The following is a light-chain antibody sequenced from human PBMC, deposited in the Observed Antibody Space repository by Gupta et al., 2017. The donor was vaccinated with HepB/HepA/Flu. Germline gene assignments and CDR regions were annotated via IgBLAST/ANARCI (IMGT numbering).Light chain of an antibody. CDR1: NIGSKT. CDR2: GDS. CDR3: QVLDNSRDHPGVV. V-gene: IGLV3-21*03. J-gene: IGLJ2*01. Sequence: SYVLTQPPPVSVAPGKTASITCGGDNIGSKTVQWYQQKPGQAPVLIVYGDSDRPSGIPERCSGSNSGGTATLTITWVEAGDEADYYCQVLDNSRDHPGVVFGGGTKVAVL.